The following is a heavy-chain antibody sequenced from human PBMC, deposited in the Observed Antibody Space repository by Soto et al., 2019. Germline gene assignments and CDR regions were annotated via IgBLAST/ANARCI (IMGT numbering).Heavy chain of an antibody. V-gene: IGHV3-33*01. CDR1: GFTFSSYG. J-gene: IGHJ4*02. D-gene: IGHD5-12*01. CDR2: IWYEGSNK. CDR3: ARDSRPGGTGYHGYKN. Sequence: QVQLVESGGGVVQPGRSLRLSCAASGFTFSSYGMHWVRQAPGKGLEWVAVIWYEGSNKYYADSVKGRFTISRDNSKNTLYLQMNSLRAEDTAVYYCARDSRPGGTGYHGYKNWGQGTLVTVSS.